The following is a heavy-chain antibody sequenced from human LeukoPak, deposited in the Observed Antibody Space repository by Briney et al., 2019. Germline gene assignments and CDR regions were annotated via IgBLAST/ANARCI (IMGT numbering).Heavy chain of an antibody. CDR2: IYYSGST. D-gene: IGHD6-19*01. V-gene: IGHV4-39*01. Sequence: GSLRLSCAASGFTVSSNYMSWIRQPPGKGLEWIGSIYYSGSTYYNPSLKSRVTISVDTSKNQFSLKLSSVTAADTAVYYCARLYSSGFYDYWGQGTLVTVSS. CDR1: GFTVSSNY. J-gene: IGHJ4*02. CDR3: ARLYSSGFYDY.